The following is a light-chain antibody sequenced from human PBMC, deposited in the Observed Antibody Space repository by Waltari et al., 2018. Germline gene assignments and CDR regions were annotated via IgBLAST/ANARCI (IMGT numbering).Light chain of an antibody. CDR1: SSDVGGYNF. J-gene: IGLJ2*01. CDR3: SSYAGSGNLL. CDR2: EVT. V-gene: IGLV2-8*01. Sequence: QSALTQPPSASGSPGQSVPISCTGTSSDVGGYNFVSWYQQHPGKAPKLMIYEVTKRPSGVPNRFSGSKSDNTASLTVSGLQAEDEADYYCSSYAGSGNLLFGGGTKLTVL.